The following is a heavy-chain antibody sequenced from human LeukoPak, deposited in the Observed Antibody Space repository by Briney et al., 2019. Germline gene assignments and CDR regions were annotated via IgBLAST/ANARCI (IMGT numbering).Heavy chain of an antibody. V-gene: IGHV1-18*01. CDR3: ARNLGRAFFGVVIAFDY. J-gene: IGHJ4*02. D-gene: IGHD3-3*01. CDR1: GYPFTNYG. CDR2: ISGYNGNT. Sequence: ASVKFSCKASGYPFTNYGISWVRQAPGQGLEWLGWISGYNGNTNHAQKFQDRVTLTTETSTRTAYMELRSLRSDDTAVYYCARNLGRAFFGVVIAFDYWGQGTLVTVSS.